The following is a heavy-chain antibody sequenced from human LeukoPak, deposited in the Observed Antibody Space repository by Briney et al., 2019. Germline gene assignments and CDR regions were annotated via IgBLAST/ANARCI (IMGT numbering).Heavy chain of an antibody. J-gene: IGHJ4*02. V-gene: IGHV3-53*01. D-gene: IGHD3-3*01. CDR1: GFTVSSNY. CDR2: IYSGGST. CDR3: AREKAGRPSRSGYYFDY. Sequence: PGGSLRLSCAASGFTVSSNYMSWVRQAPGKGLEWVSVIYSGGSTYYADSVKGRFTISRDNAKNSLYLQMNSLRAEDTAVYYCAREKAGRPSRSGYYFDYWGQGTLVTVSS.